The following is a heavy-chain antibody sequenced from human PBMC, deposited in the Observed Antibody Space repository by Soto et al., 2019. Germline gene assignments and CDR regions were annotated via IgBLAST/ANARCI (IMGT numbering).Heavy chain of an antibody. Sequence: PSETLSLTCTVSGGSISSYFYIWVRQPPGKGLEWIGSVYYTGTTDYNPSLKSRVTISVDTSKTQFSLNLRSVTAADTAVYFCAKARFGDGRGFDYWGQGTLVTVSS. D-gene: IGHD3-10*01. CDR2: VYYTGTT. CDR3: AKARFGDGRGFDY. V-gene: IGHV4-59*01. CDR1: GGSISSYF. J-gene: IGHJ4*02.